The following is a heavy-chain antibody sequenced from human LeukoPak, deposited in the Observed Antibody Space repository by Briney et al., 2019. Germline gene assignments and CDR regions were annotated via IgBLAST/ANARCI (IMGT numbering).Heavy chain of an antibody. V-gene: IGHV3-7*01. CDR2: IKQDGSEK. CDR3: ARLICIAAAGIFWFDP. CDR1: GFTFSSYW. J-gene: IGHJ5*02. D-gene: IGHD6-13*01. Sequence: GGSLRLSCAASGFTFSSYWMSWVRQAPGKGVEWVANIKQDGSEKYYGDSVKGRLTISRDKEKKSLYLQMNSLTAEDTAVYYCARLICIAAAGIFWFDPWGQGTLVTVSS.